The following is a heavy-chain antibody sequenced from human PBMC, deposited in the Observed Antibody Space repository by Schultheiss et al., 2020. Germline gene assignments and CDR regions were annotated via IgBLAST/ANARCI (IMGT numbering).Heavy chain of an antibody. CDR1: GFTFSSYS. D-gene: IGHD1-1*01. V-gene: IGHV3-30*03. CDR3: ARAYT. CDR2: ISYDGSNK. J-gene: IGHJ6*04. Sequence: GGSLRLSCAASGFTFSSYSMNWVRQAPGKGLEWVAVISYDGSNKYYADSVKGRFTISRDNSKNTLYLQMNSLRAEDTAVYYCARAYTWGKGTTVTVSS.